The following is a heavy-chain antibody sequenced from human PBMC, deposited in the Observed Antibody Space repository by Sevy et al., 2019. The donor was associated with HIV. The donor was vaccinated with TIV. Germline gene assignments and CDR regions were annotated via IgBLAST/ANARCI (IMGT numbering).Heavy chain of an antibody. V-gene: IGHV3-23*01. CDR1: RFTFSSYA. J-gene: IGHJ4*02. CDR2: ISGSGGST. CDR3: AKDQNPYCSSSSCSSSSFDY. D-gene: IGHD2-2*01. Sequence: GGSLRLSCAASRFTFSSYAMSWVRQAPGKGLEWVSAISGSGGSTYYADSVKVRFTISRDNSKNSLYLQMNSLRAEDTAVYYSAKDQNPYCSSSSCSSSSFDYWGQGTLVTVSS.